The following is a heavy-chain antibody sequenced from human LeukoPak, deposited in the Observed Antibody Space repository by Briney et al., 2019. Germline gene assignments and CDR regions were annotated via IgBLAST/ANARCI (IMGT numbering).Heavy chain of an antibody. CDR3: AKGAGGFSYYNWFDP. J-gene: IGHJ5*02. D-gene: IGHD5-18*01. CDR1: GGSISSSPYY. CDR2: IYYSGTT. Sequence: PSETLSLTCTVSGGSISSSPYYWGWIRQPPGKGLEWIGSIYYSGTTHYSPSLERRVTISVDTSKNQFSLKLASVTAADTAIYYCAKGAGGFSYYNWFDPWGQGTLATVSS. V-gene: IGHV4-39*07.